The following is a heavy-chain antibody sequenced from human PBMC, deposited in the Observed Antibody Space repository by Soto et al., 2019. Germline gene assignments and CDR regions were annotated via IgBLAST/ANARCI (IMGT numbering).Heavy chain of an antibody. CDR2: IYYSGST. D-gene: IGHD6-13*01. CDR3: ARDRGIAAPLLDP. Sequence: QVQLQESGPGLVKPSQTLSLTCTVSGGSISSGGYYWSWIRQHPGKGLEWIGYIYYSGSTYYNPSLKSRVTISVDTSKNQCSLKLSSVTAADTAVYYCARDRGIAAPLLDPWGQGTLVTVSS. J-gene: IGHJ5*02. V-gene: IGHV4-31*03. CDR1: GGSISSGGYY.